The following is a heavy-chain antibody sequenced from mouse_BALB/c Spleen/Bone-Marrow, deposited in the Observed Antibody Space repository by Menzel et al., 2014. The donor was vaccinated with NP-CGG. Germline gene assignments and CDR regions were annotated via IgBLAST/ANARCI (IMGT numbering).Heavy chain of an antibody. V-gene: IGHV1-69*02. J-gene: IGHJ2*01. Sequence: QVQLKESGAELVTPGASVKMSCKASGHTFTDHWMHWVKQRPGQGLEWIGAIDISDSYTTYNQKFKGKATLTVDESSSTAYMQLSRLTSEDSAVYYCARGGANVDNWGQGTTLTVSS. CDR2: IDISDSYT. CDR3: ARGGANVDN. CDR1: GHTFTDHW.